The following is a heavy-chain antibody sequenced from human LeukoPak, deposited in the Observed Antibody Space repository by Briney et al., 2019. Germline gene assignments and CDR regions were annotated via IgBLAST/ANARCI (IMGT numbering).Heavy chain of an antibody. CDR2: IIPIFGTA. CDR3: ARDPGIAVAAISPYYFDY. CDR1: GYTFTGYY. Sequence: GASVKVSCKTSGYTFTGYYMHWVRQAPGQGLEWMGGIIPIFGTANYAQKFQGRVTITADKSTSTAYMELSSLRSEDTAVYYCARDPGIAVAAISPYYFDYWGQGTLVTVSS. D-gene: IGHD6-19*01. J-gene: IGHJ4*02. V-gene: IGHV1-69*06.